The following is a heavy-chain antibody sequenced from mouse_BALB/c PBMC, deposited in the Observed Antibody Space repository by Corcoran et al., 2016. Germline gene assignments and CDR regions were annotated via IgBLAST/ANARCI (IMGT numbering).Heavy chain of an antibody. J-gene: IGHJ1*01. V-gene: IGHV3-6*02. CDR3: ARGSSYWYFDV. CDR2: ISYDGSN. CDR1: GYSITSGYC. Sequence: DVQLQESGPGLVKPSQSLSLTCSVTGYSITSGYCWNWIRQFPGNKLEWMGYISYDGSNNYNPSLKNRISITRDTSKNQFFLKLNSVTTEDTATYYCARGSSYWYFDVWGAGTTVTVSS. D-gene: IGHD1-1*01.